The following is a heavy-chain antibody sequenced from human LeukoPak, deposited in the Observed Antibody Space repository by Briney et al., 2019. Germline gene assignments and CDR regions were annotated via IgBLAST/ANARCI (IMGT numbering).Heavy chain of an antibody. J-gene: IGHJ3*02. V-gene: IGHV3-23*01. D-gene: IGHD2-2*01. CDR2: ISGSGGST. CDR1: ALPPSNYA. CDR3: AKGIVPAPNGAFDI. Sequence: GGSLRLSCAASALPPSNYAMSWVRQAPGKGLEWVSGISGSGGSTYYADSVKGRFTISRDNSKNTLYLQMNSLRAEDTAVYYCAKGIVPAPNGAFDIWGQGTMVTVSS.